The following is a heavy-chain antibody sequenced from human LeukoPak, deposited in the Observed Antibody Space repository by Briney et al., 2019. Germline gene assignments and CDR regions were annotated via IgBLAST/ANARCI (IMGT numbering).Heavy chain of an antibody. CDR2: INPSGGST. CDR3: ASGYSYGHGDY. D-gene: IGHD5-18*01. CDR1: GYTFTSYY. J-gene: IGHJ4*02. V-gene: IGHV1-46*01. Sequence: ASVKVSCKASGYTFTSYYMHWVRQAPGQGLEWMGIINPSGGSTSYAQKFQGRVTITADKSTSTAYMELSSLRSEDTAVHYCASGYSYGHGDYWGQGTLVTVSS.